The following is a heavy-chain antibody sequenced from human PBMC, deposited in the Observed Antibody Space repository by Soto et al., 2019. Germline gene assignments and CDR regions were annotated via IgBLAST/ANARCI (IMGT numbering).Heavy chain of an antibody. D-gene: IGHD2-8*02. CDR3: TRVISRDGYKYWLIDY. J-gene: IGHJ4*02. CDR2: IRKRANSYTT. CDR1: GFTFSDDY. Sequence: AGGSLRLSCAASGFTFSDDYMDWVRQPPGKGLEWVGRIRKRANSYTTEYAASVKGRFTVSRDDSKSIAYLQMNSLKTEDTAVYYCTRVISRDGYKYWLIDYRAQRTLVPVSS. V-gene: IGHV3-72*01.